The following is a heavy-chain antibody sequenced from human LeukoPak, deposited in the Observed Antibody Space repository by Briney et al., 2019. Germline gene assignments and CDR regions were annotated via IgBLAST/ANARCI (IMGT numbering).Heavy chain of an antibody. Sequence: SESLSLTCAVYGGSLSGYYWSWIRQSPGKGLEWIGEINHTGGTNYNPSLKSRVTLSVDTSKNQFTLKLNSVTAADTAVYYCARPYSGSYLLDAFDIWGQGTMVTVSS. J-gene: IGHJ3*02. D-gene: IGHD1-26*01. CDR3: ARPYSGSYLLDAFDI. V-gene: IGHV4-34*01. CDR2: INHTGGT. CDR1: GGSLSGYY.